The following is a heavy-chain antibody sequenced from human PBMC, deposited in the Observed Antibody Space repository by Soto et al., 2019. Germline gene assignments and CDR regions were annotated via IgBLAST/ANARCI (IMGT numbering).Heavy chain of an antibody. CDR1: GGSISSYY. Sequence: QVQLQESGPGLVKPSETLSLTCTVSGGSISSYYCSWVRQPPGKGLEWIGYSYYSGSANYNPSLKSRVTISVDTAKNQCSLKLSSVTAADTAVYYFARAGAATLSDYWGQGTLVTVSS. D-gene: IGHD2-15*01. V-gene: IGHV4-59*01. J-gene: IGHJ4*02. CDR2: SYYSGSA. CDR3: ARAGAATLSDY.